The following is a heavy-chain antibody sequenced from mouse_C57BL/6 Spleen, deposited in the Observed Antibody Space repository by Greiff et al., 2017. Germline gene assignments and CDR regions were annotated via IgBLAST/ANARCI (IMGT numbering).Heavy chain of an antibody. CDR1: GYAFSSYW. V-gene: IGHV1-80*01. Sequence: QVQLQQSGAELVKPGASVKISCKASGYAFSSYWMNWVKQRPGKGLEWIGQIYPGDGDTNYNGKFKGKATLTADKSSSTAYMQLSSLTSEDSAVYFCSSVSPHYYAMDYWGQGTSGTVSS. J-gene: IGHJ4*01. CDR2: IYPGDGDT. CDR3: SSVSPHYYAMDY.